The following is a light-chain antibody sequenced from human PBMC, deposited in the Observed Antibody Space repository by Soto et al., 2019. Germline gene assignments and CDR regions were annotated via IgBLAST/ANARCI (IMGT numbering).Light chain of an antibody. V-gene: IGKV1-39*01. CDR3: QQSYSTPPT. CDR1: QSLTIY. CDR2: AAS. J-gene: IGKJ2*01. Sequence: DIQVTQSPSSLSASVGDRVTITCRPIQSLTIYLNWYQQKPGKAPKLLIYAASSLQTGVPSRFSGSGSGTDFTLTISSLQPEDFATYYCQQSYSTPPTFGQGTRLEI.